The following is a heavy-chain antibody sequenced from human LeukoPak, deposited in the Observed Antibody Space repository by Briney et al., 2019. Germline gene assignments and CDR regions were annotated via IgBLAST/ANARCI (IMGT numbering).Heavy chain of an antibody. CDR1: GYTFTIYG. CDR2: ISPYNGNT. Sequence: ASVKLSCKASGYTFTIYGISWVRQAPGQGLEWMGWISPYNGNTNNAQKLQGRVTMTTDTTTSTAYMELRSLRSDDTAVYYCARGGATTNFDHWGQGTLVIVSS. D-gene: IGHD1-26*01. CDR3: ARGGATTNFDH. J-gene: IGHJ4*02. V-gene: IGHV1-18*01.